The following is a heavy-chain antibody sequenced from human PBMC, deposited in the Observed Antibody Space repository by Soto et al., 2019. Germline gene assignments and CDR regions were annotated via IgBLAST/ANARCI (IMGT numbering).Heavy chain of an antibody. Sequence: GASVKVSCKASGYIFTTFDINWVRQATGQGLEWVGWMNPNSGYTGYAQKFQGRVTMTRNTSISTAYMELSSLRSEDTAVYYCARDHCTTTNCYTSIYYYGMDVWGQGTTVTV. V-gene: IGHV1-8*01. D-gene: IGHD2-2*02. CDR2: MNPNSGYT. J-gene: IGHJ6*02. CDR1: GYIFTTFD. CDR3: ARDHCTTTNCYTSIYYYGMDV.